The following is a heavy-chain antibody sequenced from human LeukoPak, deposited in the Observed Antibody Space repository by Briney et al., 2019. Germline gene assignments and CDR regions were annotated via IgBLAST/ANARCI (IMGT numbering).Heavy chain of an antibody. CDR1: GGSISTYY. V-gene: IGHV4-4*07. Sequence: PSETLSLACTVSGGSISTYYWSWIRQPAGKGLEWIGRIHTSGNTDYNPSLKSRVTMSVDTSKNQFSLKLSSVTAADTPVYYCAREGSMTARPFVSIDYWGQGTLVTISS. D-gene: IGHD6-6*01. CDR3: AREGSMTARPFVSIDY. CDR2: IHTSGNT. J-gene: IGHJ4*02.